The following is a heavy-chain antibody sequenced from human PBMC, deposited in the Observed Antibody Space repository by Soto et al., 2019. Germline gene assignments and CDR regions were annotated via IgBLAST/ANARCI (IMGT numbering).Heavy chain of an antibody. D-gene: IGHD6-13*01. CDR1: GFTFSSYS. CDR3: ARETAAAGTKNYYGMAV. J-gene: IGHJ6*02. Sequence: EVQLVESGGGLVKPGGSLRLSCAASGFTFSSYSMNWVRQAPGKGLEWVSSISSSSSYIYYADSVKGRFTISRDNAKNSLYLQMNSLRAEDTAVYYCARETAAAGTKNYYGMAVWGQGTTVTVSS. CDR2: ISSSSSYI. V-gene: IGHV3-21*01.